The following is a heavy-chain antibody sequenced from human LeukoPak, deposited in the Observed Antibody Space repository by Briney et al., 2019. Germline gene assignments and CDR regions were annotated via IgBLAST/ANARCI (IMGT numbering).Heavy chain of an antibody. Sequence: GSLRLSCAASGFTFSDYYMSWIRQAPGKGLEWVANINQDGSERYYVDSVKGRFTISRDNAKNSLYLQMNSLRAEDTAVYYCASSRHYYDSSGYYYGAFDIWGQGTMVTVSS. V-gene: IGHV3-7*01. CDR3: ASSRHYYDSSGYYYGAFDI. J-gene: IGHJ3*02. D-gene: IGHD3-22*01. CDR2: INQDGSER. CDR1: GFTFSDYY.